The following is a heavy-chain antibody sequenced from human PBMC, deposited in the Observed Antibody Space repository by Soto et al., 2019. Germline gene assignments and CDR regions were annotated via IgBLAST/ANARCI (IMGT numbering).Heavy chain of an antibody. V-gene: IGHV1-18*01. Sequence: ASVKVSCKASGYTFTSYGISWVRQAPGQGLEWMGWISAYNGNTNYAQKLQGRVTMTTDTSTSTAYMELRSLRSDDTAVYYCARVGWGDTAMVYDFDPWGQGTLVTVSS. CDR3: ARVGWGDTAMVYDFDP. J-gene: IGHJ5*02. CDR1: GYTFTSYG. CDR2: ISAYNGNT. D-gene: IGHD5-18*01.